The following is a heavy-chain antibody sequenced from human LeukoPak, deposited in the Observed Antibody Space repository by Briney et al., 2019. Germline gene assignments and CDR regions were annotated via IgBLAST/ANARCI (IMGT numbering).Heavy chain of an antibody. Sequence: GGSLRLSCAASGLTFSSYGMHWVRQAPGKGLEWVAVIWFDGSNKYYRDSVKGRFTISRDNSKNTLYLQMNSLRAEDTAVYYCAKDPDFWSGYSLLNWFDPWGQGTLVTVSS. CDR3: AKDPDFWSGYSLLNWFDP. D-gene: IGHD3-3*01. V-gene: IGHV3-33*06. J-gene: IGHJ5*02. CDR1: GLTFSSYG. CDR2: IWFDGSNK.